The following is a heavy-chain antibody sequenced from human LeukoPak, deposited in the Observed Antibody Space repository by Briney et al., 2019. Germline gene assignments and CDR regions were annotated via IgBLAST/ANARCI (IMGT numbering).Heavy chain of an antibody. CDR1: GFTFSSYE. CDR2: ISSSGSTI. Sequence: GGSLRLSCAASGFTFSSYEMNWVRQAPGKGLEWVSYISSSGSTIYYADSVKGRFTISRDNSKNTVDLQMSSLRVEDTAVYYCARVSGSGWTYWFDPWGQGTLVTVSS. J-gene: IGHJ5*02. CDR3: ARVSGSGWTYWFDP. D-gene: IGHD6-19*01. V-gene: IGHV3-48*03.